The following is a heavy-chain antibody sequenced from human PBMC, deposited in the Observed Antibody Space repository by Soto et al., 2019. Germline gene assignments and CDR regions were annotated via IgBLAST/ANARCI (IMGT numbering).Heavy chain of an antibody. CDR2: IERDDDDK. Sequence: SGPTLVKPTETLALTCTFSGFSLTSPGMCVSWIRQPPGKALEWLALIERDDDDKYYSTSLKTRLTISKDTRKNQVVLTMANMDPADTGTYYCARSIRGPRRFNGMDVWGQGTTVTVSS. D-gene: IGHD1-20*01. CDR1: GFSLTSPGMC. V-gene: IGHV2-70*13. CDR3: ARSIRGPRRFNGMDV. J-gene: IGHJ6*01.